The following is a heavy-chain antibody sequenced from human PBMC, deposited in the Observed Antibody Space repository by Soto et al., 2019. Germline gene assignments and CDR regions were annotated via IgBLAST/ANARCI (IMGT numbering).Heavy chain of an antibody. CDR1: GGSISSSSYY. J-gene: IGHJ6*02. V-gene: IGHV4-39*01. CDR3: ARHGRADRPPPGLF. Sequence: SETLSLTCTVSGGSISSSSYYWGWIRQPPGKGLEWIGSIYYSGSTYYNPSLKSRVTISVDTSKTQFSLKLSSVAAADTAVYYCARHGRADRPPPGLFWGQGTTVTVSS. D-gene: IGHD6-6*01. CDR2: IYYSGST.